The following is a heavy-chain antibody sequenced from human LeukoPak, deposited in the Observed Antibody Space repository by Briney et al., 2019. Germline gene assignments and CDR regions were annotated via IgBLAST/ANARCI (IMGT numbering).Heavy chain of an antibody. CDR2: IIPIFGTA. V-gene: IGHV1-69*05. Sequence: ASVKVSCKASGGTFSSYAISWVRQAPGQGLEWMGGIIPIFGTANYAQKFQGRVTITTDESTSTAYMELSSLRSEDTAVYYCASGASDRGVAFDYWGQGTLVTVSS. J-gene: IGHJ4*02. D-gene: IGHD3-10*01. CDR1: GGTFSSYA. CDR3: ASGASDRGVAFDY.